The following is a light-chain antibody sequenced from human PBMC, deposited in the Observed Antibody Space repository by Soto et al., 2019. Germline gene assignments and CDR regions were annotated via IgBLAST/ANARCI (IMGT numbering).Light chain of an antibody. CDR1: SSNIGSNY. CDR3: AAWDDSLSGWE. V-gene: IGLV1-47*01. Sequence: QSVLTQPPSASGTPGQRVTISCSGSSSNIGSNYVYWYQQLPGRAPKLLIYRNNQRPSGVPDRFSVSKSGTSASLAISGLRSEDEADYYCAAWDDSLSGWEFGGGTKVTVL. J-gene: IGLJ3*02. CDR2: RNN.